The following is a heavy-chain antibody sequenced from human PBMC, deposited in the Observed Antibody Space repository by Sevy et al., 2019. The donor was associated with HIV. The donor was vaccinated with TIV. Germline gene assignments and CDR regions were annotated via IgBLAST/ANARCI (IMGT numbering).Heavy chain of an antibody. CDR1: GFTFSGYW. V-gene: IGHV3-74*01. J-gene: IGHJ4*02. Sequence: GGSLRLSCAAAGFTFSGYWMHWVRQDPGKGLVWVPRINSDGSSTNYADSVKGRFTISRDNAKNTVYLRMNSLRAEDTAVYYCAAIPKLGNFDYWGQGTLVTVSS. CDR2: INSDGSST. D-gene: IGHD7-27*01. CDR3: AAIPKLGNFDY.